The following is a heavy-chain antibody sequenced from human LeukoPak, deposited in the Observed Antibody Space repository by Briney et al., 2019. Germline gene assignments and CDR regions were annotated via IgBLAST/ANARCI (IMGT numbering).Heavy chain of an antibody. CDR1: GYTFTSYG. J-gene: IGHJ4*02. V-gene: IGHV1-18*01. Sequence: ASVKVSCKASGYTFTSYGISWVRQAPGQGLEWMGWISAYNGNTNYAQKLQGRVTMTTDTSTSTAYMELRSLRSDDTAVYYCARGRAHYYDSSGYYPFDYWGQGTLVTVSS. CDR2: ISAYNGNT. CDR3: ARGRAHYYDSSGYYPFDY. D-gene: IGHD3-22*01.